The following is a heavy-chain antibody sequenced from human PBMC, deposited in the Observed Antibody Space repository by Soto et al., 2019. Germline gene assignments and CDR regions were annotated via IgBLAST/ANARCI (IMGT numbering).Heavy chain of an antibody. Sequence: ASVKVSCKAPGYTFTSYGISWVRQAPGQGLEWMGRIIPLLGITNYAQNFQGRVTITADKSSSTAYMELSSLRSEDTAVYHCARSQGYCNSATCFRPADCGGQGTLVTVSS. D-gene: IGHD2-2*01. J-gene: IGHJ4*02. CDR3: ARSQGYCNSATCFRPADC. V-gene: IGHV1-69*10. CDR1: GYTFTSYG. CDR2: IIPLLGIT.